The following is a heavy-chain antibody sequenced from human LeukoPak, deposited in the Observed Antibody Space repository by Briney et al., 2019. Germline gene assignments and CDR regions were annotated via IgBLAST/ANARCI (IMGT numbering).Heavy chain of an antibody. CDR2: ISSSSSTI. Sequence: GGSLRLSCAASGFTFSDYYMSWVRQAPGKGLEWVSYISSSSSTIYYADSVKGRFTISRDNAKNSLYLQMNSLRAEDTAIYYCARDYSCSSTSCYTARSDAFDIWGQGTMVTVSS. CDR1: GFTFSDYY. D-gene: IGHD2-2*02. CDR3: ARDYSCSSTSCYTARSDAFDI. J-gene: IGHJ3*02. V-gene: IGHV3-11*04.